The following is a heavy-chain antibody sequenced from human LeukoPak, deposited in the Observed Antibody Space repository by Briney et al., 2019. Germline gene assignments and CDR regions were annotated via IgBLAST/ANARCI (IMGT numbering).Heavy chain of an antibody. D-gene: IGHD1-14*01. Sequence: SETLSLTCTVSGGSISTYYWSWIRQPPGKGLEWIGEINHSGSTNYNPSLKSRVTISVNTSKNQFSLKLSSVTAADTAVYYCACPSGNHLYSFDYWGQGTLVTVSS. V-gene: IGHV4-34*01. J-gene: IGHJ4*02. CDR3: ACPSGNHLYSFDY. CDR2: INHSGST. CDR1: GGSISTYY.